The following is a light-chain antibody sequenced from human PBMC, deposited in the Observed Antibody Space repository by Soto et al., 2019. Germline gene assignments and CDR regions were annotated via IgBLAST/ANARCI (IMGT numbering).Light chain of an antibody. Sequence: QSVLTQPPSVSAAPRQKVTISCSGSSSNIGENYVSWYQHVPGTAPKLLMYDINKRPSAIPDRFSGSSSGTSATLGITGLRTGDEGDYYCGVWDSSLSAVVFGGGTKVTVL. CDR2: DIN. V-gene: IGLV1-51*01. CDR3: GVWDSSLSAVV. CDR1: SSNIGENY. J-gene: IGLJ2*01.